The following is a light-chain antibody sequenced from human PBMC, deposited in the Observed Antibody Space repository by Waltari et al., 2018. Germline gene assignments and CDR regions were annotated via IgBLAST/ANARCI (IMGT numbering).Light chain of an antibody. CDR1: QSISSW. J-gene: IGKJ1*01. Sequence: DIQMTQSPSTLSASVRDRVTITCRASQSISSWLAWYQQTPGKAPNLLISKASSLESGVPSRFSGSGSGTEFTLTISSLQPDDSATYYCQQYSSYPWTFGQGTKVEIK. V-gene: IGKV1-5*03. CDR2: KAS. CDR3: QQYSSYPWT.